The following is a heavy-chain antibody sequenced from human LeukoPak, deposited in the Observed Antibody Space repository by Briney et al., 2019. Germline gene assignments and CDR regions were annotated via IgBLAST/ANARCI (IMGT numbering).Heavy chain of an antibody. CDR2: TYYRSKWYN. V-gene: IGHV6-1*01. J-gene: IGHJ6*02. CDR3: ARDKIAAAGYYYYGMDV. Sequence: SQTLSLTCAISGDSVSSNSAAWNWIRQSPSRGLEWLGRTYYRSKWYNDYAVSVKSRITINPDTSKNQFSLQLNSVTPEDTAVYYCARDKIAAAGYYYYGMDVWGQGTTVTVSS. CDR1: GDSVSSNSAA. D-gene: IGHD6-13*01.